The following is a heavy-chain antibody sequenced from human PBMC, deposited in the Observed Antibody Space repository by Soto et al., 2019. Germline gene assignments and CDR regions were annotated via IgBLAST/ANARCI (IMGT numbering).Heavy chain of an antibody. J-gene: IGHJ4*02. CDR2: IYYSGST. Sequence: PSETLSLTCTVSGGSISSSSYYWGWIRQPPGKGLEWIGSIYYSGSTYYNPSLKSRVTISVDTSKNQFSLKLSSVTAADTAVYYCARLDYGDYEDYGGLVDYWGQGTLVTVSS. D-gene: IGHD4-17*01. CDR1: GGSISSSSYY. V-gene: IGHV4-39*01. CDR3: ARLDYGDYEDYGGLVDY.